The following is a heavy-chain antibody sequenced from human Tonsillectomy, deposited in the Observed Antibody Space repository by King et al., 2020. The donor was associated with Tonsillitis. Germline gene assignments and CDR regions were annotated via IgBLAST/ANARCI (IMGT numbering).Heavy chain of an antibody. CDR2: ISYDGSTK. D-gene: IGHD4-23*01. CDR3: VKSYGGNSNGLDY. CDR1: GFTFSTYG. J-gene: IGHJ4*02. Sequence: QLVQSGGGVVQPGRSLRLSCAASGFTFSTYGMHWVRQAPGKGREWVAVISYDGSTKYYADSVKGRFTISRDNSKNTLDLQMNSLRAEDTAVYYCVKSYGGNSNGLDYWGQGTLVTVSS. V-gene: IGHV3-30*18.